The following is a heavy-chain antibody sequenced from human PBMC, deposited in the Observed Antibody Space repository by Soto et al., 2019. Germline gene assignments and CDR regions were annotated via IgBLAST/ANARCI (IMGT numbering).Heavy chain of an antibody. J-gene: IGHJ4*02. Sequence: QLVQSGSEVKKPGSSVKVSCQASGGTFSGYVVTWVRQAPGQGLEWMGEFVPLFGTTNYAQRFSGRITITAEESKSTAYMELRTLRSDDPAVYYCATHGLGVSSPPYFDNWGQGTLVTVSS. D-gene: IGHD3-16*01. CDR1: GGTFSGYV. V-gene: IGHV1-69*01. CDR2: FVPLFGTT. CDR3: ATHGLGVSSPPYFDN.